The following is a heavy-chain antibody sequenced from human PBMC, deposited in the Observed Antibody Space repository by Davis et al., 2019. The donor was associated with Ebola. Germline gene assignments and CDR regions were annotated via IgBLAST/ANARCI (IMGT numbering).Heavy chain of an antibody. J-gene: IGHJ4*02. CDR1: GFTFSDYY. CDR2: INHSGST. Sequence: ESLKISCAASGFTFSDYYMSWIRQPPGKGLEWIGEINHSGSTNYNPSLKSRVTISVDTSKNQFSLKLSSVTAADTAVYYCARMVQGGIDYWGQGTLVTVSS. D-gene: IGHD3-10*01. V-gene: IGHV4-34*01. CDR3: ARMVQGGIDY.